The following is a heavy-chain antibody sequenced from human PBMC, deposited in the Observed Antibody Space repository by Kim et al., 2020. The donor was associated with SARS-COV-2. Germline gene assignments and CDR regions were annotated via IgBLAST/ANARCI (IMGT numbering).Heavy chain of an antibody. J-gene: IGHJ6*02. Sequence: GGSLRLYCAASGFTFSSYAMSWVRQAPGKGLEWVSAISGSGGSTYYADSVKGRFTISRDNSKNTLYLQMNSLRAEDTAVYYCAKLLEQLVEDYYYGMDVWGQGTTVTVSS. CDR2: ISGSGGST. D-gene: IGHD6-13*01. CDR1: GFTFSSYA. V-gene: IGHV3-23*01. CDR3: AKLLEQLVEDYYYGMDV.